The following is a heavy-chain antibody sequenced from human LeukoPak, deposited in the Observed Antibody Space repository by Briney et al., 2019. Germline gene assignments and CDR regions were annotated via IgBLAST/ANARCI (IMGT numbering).Heavy chain of an antibody. CDR2: IYPGDSDT. V-gene: IGHV5-51*01. CDR3: ARPHYDSSGYEFDY. D-gene: IGHD3-22*01. Sequence: GESLKISCKGSGYSFSTYWIGWVRQMPGKGLERMGIIYPGDSDTRYSPSFQGQVTISADKSISTAYLQWSSLKAADTAMYYCARPHYDSSGYEFDYWGQGTLVTVSS. J-gene: IGHJ4*02. CDR1: GYSFSTYW.